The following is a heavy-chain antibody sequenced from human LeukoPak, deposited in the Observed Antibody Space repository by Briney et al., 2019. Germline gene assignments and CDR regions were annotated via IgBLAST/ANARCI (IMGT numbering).Heavy chain of an antibody. V-gene: IGHV4-34*01. J-gene: IGHJ3*02. CDR1: GGSFSGYY. Sequence: KPSETLSLTCAVYGGSFSGYYWSWIRQPPGKGLEWIGEINHSGSTNYNPSLKSRVTISVDTSKNQFSLKLSSVTAADTAVYYCARRGRLIAAARRAFDIWGQGTMVTVSS. D-gene: IGHD6-13*01. CDR3: ARRGRLIAAARRAFDI. CDR2: INHSGST.